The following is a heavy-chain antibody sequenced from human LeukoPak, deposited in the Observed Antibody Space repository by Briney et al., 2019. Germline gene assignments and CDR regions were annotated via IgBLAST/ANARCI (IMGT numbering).Heavy chain of an antibody. Sequence: GGSLRFSCAASGFTFSSYWMSWVRQAPGKGLEWVATINHDGSERFYVDSVKGRFTISRDNAQNSLFLQMTSLRAEDTAVFSCARGSSGWSFDYWGQGTLVTVSS. V-gene: IGHV3-7*05. J-gene: IGHJ4*02. CDR1: GFTFSSYW. CDR3: ARGSSGWSFDY. D-gene: IGHD6-19*01. CDR2: INHDGSER.